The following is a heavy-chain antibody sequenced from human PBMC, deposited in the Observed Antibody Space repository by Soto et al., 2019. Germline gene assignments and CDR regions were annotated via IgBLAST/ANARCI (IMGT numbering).Heavy chain of an antibody. CDR2: IYYSGST. Sequence: PSETLSLTCTVSGGSISSGGYYWSWIRQHPGKGLEWIGYIYYSGSTYYNPSLKSRVTISVDTSKNQFSLKLSSVTAADTAVYYCARGGNPMANLYFDDWGQGTLVTVSS. CDR3: ARGGNPMANLYFDD. CDR1: GGSISSGGYY. D-gene: IGHD3-10*01. V-gene: IGHV4-31*03. J-gene: IGHJ4*02.